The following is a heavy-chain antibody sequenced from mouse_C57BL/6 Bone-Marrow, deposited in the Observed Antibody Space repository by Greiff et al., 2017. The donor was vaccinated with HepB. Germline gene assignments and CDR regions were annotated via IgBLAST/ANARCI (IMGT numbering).Heavy chain of an antibody. CDR1: GFTFSDYG. D-gene: IGHD1-1*01. CDR2: ISSGSSTI. J-gene: IGHJ3*01. V-gene: IGHV5-17*01. CDR3: ARGIYYYGSSPFAY. Sequence: DVKLVESGGGLVKPGGSLKLSCAASGFTFSDYGMHWVRQAPEKGLEWVAYISSGSSTIYYADTVKGRFTISRDNAKNTLFLQMTSLRSEDTAMYYCARGIYYYGSSPFAYWGQGTLVTVSA.